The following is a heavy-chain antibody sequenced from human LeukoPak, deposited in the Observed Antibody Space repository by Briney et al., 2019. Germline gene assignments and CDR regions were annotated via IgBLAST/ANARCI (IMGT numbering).Heavy chain of an antibody. CDR3: AREHYFYHMDG. CDR1: GFTFSSYS. Sequence: PGGSLRLSCAASGFTFSSYSMNWVRQAPGKGLEWVSSISSSSSYIYYADSVKGRFTISRDNAENSLYLQMNSLRVEDTAVYYCAREHYFYHMDGWGEGTTVTVSS. CDR2: ISSSSSYI. V-gene: IGHV3-21*01. J-gene: IGHJ6*03.